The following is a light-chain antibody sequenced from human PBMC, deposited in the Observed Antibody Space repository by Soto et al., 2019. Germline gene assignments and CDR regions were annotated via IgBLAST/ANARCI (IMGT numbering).Light chain of an antibody. CDR1: QTISSW. J-gene: IGKJ4*01. CDR3: LQACHYLST. V-gene: IGKV1-5*03. Sequence: DKELTEWPSTLSRCVRDRVTITCRASQTISSWLAWHQQKPGKAPKLLIYKASTLESGVPSRFSGSLHGKDVTLTISSVSAVHLTSYSYLQACHYLSTFGGGTKVDIK. CDR2: KAS.